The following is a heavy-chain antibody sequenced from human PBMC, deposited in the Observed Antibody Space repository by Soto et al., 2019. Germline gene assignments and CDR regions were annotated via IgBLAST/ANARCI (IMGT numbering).Heavy chain of an antibody. D-gene: IGHD3-3*01. Sequence: SETLSLLCHLPGGSISSGGYFSICIPQPPGKVLEGIGYIYRSGSVYDNPTLKSRVTISVDRSKDHCCLKLSSVTAADTAVYYCDRAAGATIFGVFSHYDYYGMDVWGQGTTVTVSS. CDR1: GGSISSGGYF. J-gene: IGHJ6*02. CDR2: IYRSGSV. V-gene: IGHV4-30-2*01. CDR3: DRAAGATIFGVFSHYDYYGMDV.